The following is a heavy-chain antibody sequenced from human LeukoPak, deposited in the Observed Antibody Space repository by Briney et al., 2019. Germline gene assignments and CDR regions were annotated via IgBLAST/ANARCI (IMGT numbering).Heavy chain of an antibody. J-gene: IGHJ4*02. CDR2: IYYSGST. Sequence: SETLSLTCTVSGGSISSYYWSWIRQPPGKGLEWIGYIYYSGSTNYNPSLKSRVTISVDTSKNQFSLKLSSVIAADTAVYYCARWVVVAPYYFDYWGQGTLVTVSS. CDR3: ARWVVVAPYYFDY. V-gene: IGHV4-59*08. CDR1: GGSISSYY. D-gene: IGHD2-15*01.